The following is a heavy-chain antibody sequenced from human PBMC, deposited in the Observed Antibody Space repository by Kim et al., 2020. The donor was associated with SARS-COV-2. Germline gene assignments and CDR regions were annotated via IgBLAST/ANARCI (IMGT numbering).Heavy chain of an antibody. CDR3: AKDLFVLRFLEWLPLDY. D-gene: IGHD3-3*01. Sequence: VEGRFTSSRDKSKNTLYLQMNSLRAEDTAVYYCAKDLFVLRFLEWLPLDYWGQGTLVTVSS. J-gene: IGHJ4*02. V-gene: IGHV3-23*01.